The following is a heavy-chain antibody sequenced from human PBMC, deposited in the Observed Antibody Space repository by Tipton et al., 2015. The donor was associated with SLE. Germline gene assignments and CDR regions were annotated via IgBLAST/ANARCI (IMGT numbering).Heavy chain of an antibody. Sequence: TLSLTCTVSGGSINRSPFYWGWIRLSPGKGLEWIGSIHYTGNAYPNPSLKSRVTILRDTSKNQFYLKLSSMTAADTAVYYCARGEREVDYWGQGTLVTVSS. CDR1: GGSINRSPFY. CDR2: IHYTGNA. D-gene: IGHD3-16*01. V-gene: IGHV4-39*07. CDR3: ARGEREVDY. J-gene: IGHJ4*02.